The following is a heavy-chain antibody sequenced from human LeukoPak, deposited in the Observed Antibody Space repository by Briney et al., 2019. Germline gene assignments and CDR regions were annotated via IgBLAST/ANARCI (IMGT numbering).Heavy chain of an antibody. CDR3: ARSRGYSYGLFDY. V-gene: IGHV3-53*04. J-gene: IGHJ4*02. D-gene: IGHD5-18*01. CDR2: IYSGGST. Sequence: HPGGSLRLSCAASGFTVSSNYMSWVRQAPGKGLEWVSVIYSGGSTYYADSVKGRFTISRHNSKNTLYLQMNSLRAEDTAVHYCARSRGYSYGLFDYWGQGTLVTVSS. CDR1: GFTVSSNY.